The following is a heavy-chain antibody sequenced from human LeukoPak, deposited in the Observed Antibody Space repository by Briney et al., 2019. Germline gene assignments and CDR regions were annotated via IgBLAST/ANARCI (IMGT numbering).Heavy chain of an antibody. D-gene: IGHD5-24*01. Sequence: GGSLRPSCSASGFTFSSYAMHWVRQAPGKGLEYVSAISSNGGSTYYADSVKGRFTISRDNSKNTLYLQMSSLRAEDTAVYYCVKFIGLATTSRYYYYGMDVWGQGTTVTVSS. CDR3: VKFIGLATTSRYYYYGMDV. CDR2: ISSNGGST. J-gene: IGHJ6*02. V-gene: IGHV3-64D*09. CDR1: GFTFSSYA.